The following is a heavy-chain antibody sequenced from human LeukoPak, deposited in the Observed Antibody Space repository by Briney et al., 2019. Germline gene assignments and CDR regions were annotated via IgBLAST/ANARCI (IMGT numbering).Heavy chain of an antibody. Sequence: SETLSLTRTVSGGSISSYYWSWIRQPPGKGLEWLGYIYYSGSTNYNPSLKSRVTISVDTSKNQFSLKLSSVTAADTAVYYCAREGRGPGWRYYDSSGSRGGHWYFDLWGRGTLVTVSS. D-gene: IGHD3-22*01. CDR1: GGSISSYY. CDR3: AREGRGPGWRYYDSSGSRGGHWYFDL. CDR2: IYYSGST. V-gene: IGHV4-59*01. J-gene: IGHJ2*01.